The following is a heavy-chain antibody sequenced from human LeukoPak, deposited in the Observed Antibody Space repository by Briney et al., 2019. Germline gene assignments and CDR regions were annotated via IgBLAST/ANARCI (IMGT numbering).Heavy chain of an antibody. D-gene: IGHD3-10*02. CDR2: ITWDGGAT. CDR1: GFTFGDYI. CDR3: AELGITMIGGV. Sequence: GGSLRLSCAASGFTFGDYIMHWVRQAPGKGLEWVSLITWDGGATYSTDSVKGRFTISRDNAKNSLYLQMNSLRAEDTAVYYCAELGITMIGGVWGKGTTVTISS. V-gene: IGHV3-43*01. J-gene: IGHJ6*04.